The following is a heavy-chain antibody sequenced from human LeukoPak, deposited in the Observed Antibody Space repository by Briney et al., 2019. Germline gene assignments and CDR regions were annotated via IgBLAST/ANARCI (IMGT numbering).Heavy chain of an antibody. V-gene: IGHV3-66*01. CDR1: GFTVSSNY. J-gene: IGHJ4*02. CDR2: IYTGGST. CDR3: AKDGIFYYDSRGYYASYSDY. Sequence: PGGSLRLSCAASGFTVSSNYIGWVRPAPGNGLDWVSFIYTGGSTFYADSVKGRFTISRENSKKTLYLQMNSLRAEDTAVYYCAKDGIFYYDSRGYYASYSDYWGQGTLVTVSS. D-gene: IGHD3-22*01.